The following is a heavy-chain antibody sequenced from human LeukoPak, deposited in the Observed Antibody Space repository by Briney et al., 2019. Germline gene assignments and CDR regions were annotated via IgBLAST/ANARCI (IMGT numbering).Heavy chain of an antibody. V-gene: IGHV1-69*01. Sequence: SVKVSCKASGGTFSSYAISWVRQAPGQGLEWMGGIIPIFGTANYAQKFQGRVTITADESTSTAYMELSSLRSEDTAVYYCARQGGITVFGMAQPGGAFDIWGQGTMVTVSS. CDR3: ARQGGITVFGMAQPGGAFDI. J-gene: IGHJ3*02. CDR1: GGTFSSYA. D-gene: IGHD3-3*01. CDR2: IIPIFGTA.